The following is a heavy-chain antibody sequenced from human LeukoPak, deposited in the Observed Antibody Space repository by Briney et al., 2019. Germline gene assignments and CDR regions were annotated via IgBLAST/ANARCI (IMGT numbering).Heavy chain of an antibody. CDR2: INPNSGGT. CDR3: ARDPSVPLERPDY. J-gene: IGHJ4*02. CDR1: GYTFTSYG. V-gene: IGHV1-2*02. Sequence: ASVKVSCKASGYTFTSYGISWVRQAPGQGLEWMGWINPNSGGTNYAQKFQGRVTMTRDTSISTAYMELSRLRSDDTAVYYCARDPSVPLERPDYWGQGTLVTVSS. D-gene: IGHD1-1*01.